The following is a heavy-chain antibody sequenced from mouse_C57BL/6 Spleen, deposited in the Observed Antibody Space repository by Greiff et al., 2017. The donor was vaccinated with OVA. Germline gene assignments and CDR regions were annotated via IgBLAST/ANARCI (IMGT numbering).Heavy chain of an antibody. Sequence: EVQLQQSGPELVKPGASVKISCKASGYTFTDYYMNWVKQSHGKSLEWIGDINPNNGGTSYNQKFKGKATFTVDKSSSTAYMERRSLTSEAAADYYCARWVYDGYSFDYWGQGTSVTVSS. V-gene: IGHV1-26*01. J-gene: IGHJ4*01. CDR2: INPNNGGT. CDR3: ARWVYDGYSFDY. D-gene: IGHD2-3*01. CDR1: GYTFTDYY.